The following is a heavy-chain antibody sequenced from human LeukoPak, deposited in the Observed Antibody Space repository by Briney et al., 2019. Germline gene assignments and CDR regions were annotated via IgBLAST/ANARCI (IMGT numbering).Heavy chain of an antibody. Sequence: TGGSLRLSCAASGFTFSDYYMSWIRQAPGKGLEWVSYISSSGSTIYYADSVKGRFTISRDNAKNSLYLQMNSLRAEDTAVYYCARDSDVSQGSGSYLGPNWFDPWGQGTLVTVSS. CDR3: ARDSDVSQGSGSYLGPNWFDP. D-gene: IGHD3-10*01. J-gene: IGHJ5*02. CDR1: GFTFSDYY. CDR2: ISSSGSTI. V-gene: IGHV3-11*04.